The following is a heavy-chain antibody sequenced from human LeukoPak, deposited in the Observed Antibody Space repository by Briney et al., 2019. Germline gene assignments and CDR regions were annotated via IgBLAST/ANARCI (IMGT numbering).Heavy chain of an antibody. CDR3: ARGDIPDF. V-gene: IGHV4-59*08. D-gene: IGHD2-21*01. CDR1: GGSISSDY. J-gene: IGHJ4*02. CDR2: IYSSGTS. Sequence: SETLSLTCTVSGGSISSDYWSWIRQPPGKGLEYIGFIYSSGTSNYNPSLKSRVTMSVDTSKNQFSLKLTSVTAADTAVYYCARGDIPDFWGQGTLVTVSS.